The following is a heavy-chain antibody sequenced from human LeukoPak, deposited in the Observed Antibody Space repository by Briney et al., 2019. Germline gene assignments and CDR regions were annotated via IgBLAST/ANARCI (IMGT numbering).Heavy chain of an antibody. J-gene: IGHJ3*02. D-gene: IGHD2-2*01. CDR2: IYTSGST. CDR3: TREGWKDIVVVPAAKGAFDI. Sequence: SETLSLTCTVSGGSISSYYWSWIRQPAGKGLEWIGRIYTSGSTNYNPSLKSRVTMSVDTSKNQFSLKLSSVTAADTAVYYCTREGWKDIVVVPAAKGAFDIWGQGAMVTVSS. V-gene: IGHV4-4*07. CDR1: GGSISSYY.